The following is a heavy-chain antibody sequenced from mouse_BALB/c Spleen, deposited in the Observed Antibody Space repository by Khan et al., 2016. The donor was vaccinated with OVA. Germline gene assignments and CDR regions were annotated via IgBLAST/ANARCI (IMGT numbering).Heavy chain of an antibody. D-gene: IGHD1-2*01. V-gene: IGHV14-3*02. CDR2: IDPASGNT. J-gene: IGHJ4*01. CDR1: GFNIKDTY. CDR3: AYSLLLDAMDY. Sequence: VQLQQSGAELVKPGASVKLSCTASGFNIKDTYIHWVKQWPEQGLEWIGRIDPASGNTKYDPKFQGKATLTADTSSNTAYLQLSSLTSEDTAVYYCAYSLLLDAMDYWGQGTSVTVSS.